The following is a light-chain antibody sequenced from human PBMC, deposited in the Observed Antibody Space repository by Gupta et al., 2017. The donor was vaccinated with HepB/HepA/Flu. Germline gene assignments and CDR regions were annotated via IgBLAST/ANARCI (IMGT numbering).Light chain of an antibody. CDR3: QSYKSVPLT. CDR2: AAS. Sequence: DIQMTQSPSSLSASVGERVTISCRASPDISNYLAWYQQKPGKVPKLLINAASTLQSGVPSRFSGGGSGTDFTLTISSLQPADVATYYCQSYKSVPLTFGQGTKVEVK. J-gene: IGKJ1*01. CDR1: PDISNY. V-gene: IGKV1-27*01.